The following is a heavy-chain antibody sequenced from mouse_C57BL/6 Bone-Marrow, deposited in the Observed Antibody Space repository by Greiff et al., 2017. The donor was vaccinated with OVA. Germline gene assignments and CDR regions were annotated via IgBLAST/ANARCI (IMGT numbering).Heavy chain of an antibody. V-gene: IGHV5-15*04. CDR2: ISNLAYSI. J-gene: IGHJ4*01. CDR3: ARGGTDAMDY. Sequence: EVKVEESGGGLVQPGGSLKLSCAASGFTFSDYGMAWVRQAPRKGPEWVAFISNLAYSIYYADTVTGRFTISRENAKNTLYLEMSSLRSEDTAMYYCARGGTDAMDYWGQGTSVTVSS. D-gene: IGHD3-3*01. CDR1: GFTFSDYG.